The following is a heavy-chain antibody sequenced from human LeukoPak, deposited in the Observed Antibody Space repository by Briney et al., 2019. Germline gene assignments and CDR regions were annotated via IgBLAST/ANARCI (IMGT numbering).Heavy chain of an antibody. J-gene: IGHJ3*02. CDR3: ATRGDYSDTSGNSYDALDI. CDR2: VGHSGSA. Sequence: SETLSLTCAVSGGSFSAFFWRWIRQPPGQGLEWIGDVGHSGSADYNPSLKSRVTVSADPSKTQFSLKLTSVTAADTAVYYCATRGDYSDTSGNSYDALDIWGQGTMVTVSS. D-gene: IGHD3-22*01. V-gene: IGHV4-34*01. CDR1: GGSFSAFF.